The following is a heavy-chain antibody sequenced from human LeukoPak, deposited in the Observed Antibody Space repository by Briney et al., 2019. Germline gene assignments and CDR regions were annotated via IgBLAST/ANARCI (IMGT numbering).Heavy chain of an antibody. V-gene: IGHV4-4*07. CDR2: IYTSGST. D-gene: IGHD2-2*01. J-gene: IGHJ6*03. CDR1: GGSISSYY. CDR3: ARAHVVPTDYYYYYMDV. Sequence: SETLSLTRTVSGGSISSYYWSWIRQPAGKGLESIGRIYTSGSTNYNPSLKSRVTMSVDTSKNQFSLKLSSVTAADTAVYYCARAHVVPTDYYYYYMDVWGKGTTVTVSS.